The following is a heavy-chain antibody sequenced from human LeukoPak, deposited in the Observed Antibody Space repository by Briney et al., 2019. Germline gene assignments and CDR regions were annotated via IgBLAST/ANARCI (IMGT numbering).Heavy chain of an antibody. Sequence: SETLPLTCTVSGGSISSGGYYWSWIRQHPGKGLEWIGYIYYSGSTYYNPSLKSRVTISVDTSKNQFSLKLSSVTAADTAVYYCAREIAAAGKSFPDYWGQGTLVTVCS. V-gene: IGHV4-31*03. CDR2: IYYSGST. CDR1: GGSISSGGYY. D-gene: IGHD6-13*01. J-gene: IGHJ4*02. CDR3: AREIAAAGKSFPDY.